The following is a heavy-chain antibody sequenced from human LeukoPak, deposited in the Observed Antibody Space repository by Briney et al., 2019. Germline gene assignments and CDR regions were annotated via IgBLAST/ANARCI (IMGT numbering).Heavy chain of an antibody. CDR1: GYSISSGYY. CDR3: ASQLRGAFDI. CDR2: IYHSGST. J-gene: IGHJ3*02. Sequence: PSETLSLTCTVSGYSISSGYYWGWIRQPPGKGLEWIGSIYHSGSTYYNPSLKSRVTISVDTSKNQFSLKLSSVTAADTAVYYCASQLRGAFDIWGQGTMVTVSS. V-gene: IGHV4-38-2*02. D-gene: IGHD1-7*01.